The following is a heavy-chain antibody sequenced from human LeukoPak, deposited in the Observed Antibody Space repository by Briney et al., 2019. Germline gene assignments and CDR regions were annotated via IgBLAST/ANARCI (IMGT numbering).Heavy chain of an antibody. CDR1: GYTFTSYV. D-gene: IGHD3-22*01. Sequence: GASVKVSCKASGYTFTSYVISWVRQAPGQGLEWMGWISGYNGYTHYAHNLQGRVTMTTDTSTSTAYMELRSLRSDDKAVYYCARDEARYSSGYYPNWFDPWGQGTLVTVSS. CDR2: ISGYNGYT. CDR3: ARDEARYSSGYYPNWFDP. V-gene: IGHV1-18*01. J-gene: IGHJ5*02.